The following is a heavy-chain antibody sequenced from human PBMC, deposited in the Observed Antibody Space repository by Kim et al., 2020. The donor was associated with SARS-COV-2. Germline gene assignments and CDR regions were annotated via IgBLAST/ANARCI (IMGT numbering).Heavy chain of an antibody. CDR1: GGSISSSSYY. V-gene: IGHV4-39*01. J-gene: IGHJ4*02. CDR3: ARLGSSTSWPIDY. D-gene: IGHD2-2*01. CDR2: IYYSGST. Sequence: SETLSLTCTVSGGSISSSSYYWGWIRQPPGKGLEWIGSIYYSGSTYYNPSLKSRVTISVDTSKNQFSLKLSSVTAADTAVYYCARLGSSTSWPIDYWGQGTLVTVSS.